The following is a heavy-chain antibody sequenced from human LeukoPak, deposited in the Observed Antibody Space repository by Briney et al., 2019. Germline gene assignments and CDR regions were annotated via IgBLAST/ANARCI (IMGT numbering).Heavy chain of an antibody. CDR3: ASTTGILTGSDAFDI. Sequence: GESLKISCKGSGYSFTSYWIGWVRQMPGKGLEWMGIIYPDDSDTRYSPSFQGQVTISADKSISTAYLQWSSLKASDTAMYYCASTTGILTGSDAFDIWGQGTMVTVSS. V-gene: IGHV5-51*01. CDR1: GYSFTSYW. D-gene: IGHD3-9*01. CDR2: IYPDDSDT. J-gene: IGHJ3*02.